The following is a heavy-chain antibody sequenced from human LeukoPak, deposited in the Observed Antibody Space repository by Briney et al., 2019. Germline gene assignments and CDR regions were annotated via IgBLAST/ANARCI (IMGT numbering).Heavy chain of an antibody. Sequence: SETLSLTCTVSGGSISSYYWSWIRQPPGKGLEWIGYIYYSGSTNYNPSLKSRVTISVDTSTNQFSLKLSSVTAADTAVYYCARQAAAGAWFDPWGQGTLVTVSS. V-gene: IGHV4-59*08. D-gene: IGHD6-13*01. CDR2: IYYSGST. CDR3: ARQAAAGAWFDP. CDR1: GGSISSYY. J-gene: IGHJ5*02.